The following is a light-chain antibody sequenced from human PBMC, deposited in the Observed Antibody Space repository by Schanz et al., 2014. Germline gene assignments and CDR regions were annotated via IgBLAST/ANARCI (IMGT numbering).Light chain of an antibody. CDR1: QSVSSN. CDR2: DSS. J-gene: IGKJ2*01. V-gene: IGKV3-15*01. Sequence: EIVLTQSPVTLSVSPGERATLSCRASQSVSSNLAWYQQKPGQAPRLLIYDSSNRATGVPASVSGSGSGTEFTLTITSLQSEDFAVYYCQQYIDWPRTFGQGTKLE. CDR3: QQYIDWPRT.